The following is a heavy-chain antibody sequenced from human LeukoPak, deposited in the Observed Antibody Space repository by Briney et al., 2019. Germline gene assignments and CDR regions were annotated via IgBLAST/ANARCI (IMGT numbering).Heavy chain of an antibody. CDR2: MHHSGST. Sequence: PSETLSDTRTLSGGSITTRSYYWGWIRQPPGRGLEWIGSMHHSGSTYYNPSLKSRVTTSVDTSKNQFSLKLSSVTAADTAVYYCARDPGAYYDSSGYLNWFDPWGQGTLVTVSS. J-gene: IGHJ5*02. CDR1: GGSITTRSYY. CDR3: ARDPGAYYDSSGYLNWFDP. D-gene: IGHD3-22*01. V-gene: IGHV4-39*07.